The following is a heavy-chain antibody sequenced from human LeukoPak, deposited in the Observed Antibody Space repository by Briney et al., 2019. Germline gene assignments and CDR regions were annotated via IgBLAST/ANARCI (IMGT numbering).Heavy chain of an antibody. Sequence: GGSLRLSCAASGFIFSTYSMNWVSQAPRKGLEWVSSISSSGSYIYYADSVKGRFTISRDTAKNSLYLQMNSLRAEDTAVYYCARDEYGSGSCNWFDPWGQGTLVTVSS. J-gene: IGHJ5*02. D-gene: IGHD3-10*01. CDR3: ARDEYGSGSCNWFDP. CDR2: ISSSGSYI. V-gene: IGHV3-21*01. CDR1: GFIFSTYS.